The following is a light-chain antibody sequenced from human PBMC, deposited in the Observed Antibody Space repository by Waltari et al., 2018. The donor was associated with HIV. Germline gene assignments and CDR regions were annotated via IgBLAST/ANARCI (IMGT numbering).Light chain of an antibody. V-gene: IGLV2-23*02. Sequence: QSALTQPASVSGSPGQSITISCTGTSSDVGTYNLVSWYQHHPGKAPKLVIFEVTKRPSGVSNRFSGSKSGSTASLTISGLQAEDESDYFCCSYADTNSYVFGNGTKVTVL. CDR3: CSYADTNSYV. J-gene: IGLJ1*01. CDR2: EVT. CDR1: SSDVGTYNL.